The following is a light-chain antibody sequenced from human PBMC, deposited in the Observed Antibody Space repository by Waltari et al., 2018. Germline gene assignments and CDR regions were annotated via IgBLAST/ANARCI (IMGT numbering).Light chain of an antibody. V-gene: IGLV1-44*01. CDR3: AAWDDSLSAVV. CDR2: SND. J-gene: IGLJ7*01. CDR1: SSNIGSNT. Sequence: QSVLTQPPSASAPSGQGVAIPCSGGSSNIGSNTVYWYQQFPGTAPKLLIFSNDERPSGVPDRFSGSKFGTSASLAISGLQFEDEAEYYCAAWDDSLSAVVFGGGTQLTVL.